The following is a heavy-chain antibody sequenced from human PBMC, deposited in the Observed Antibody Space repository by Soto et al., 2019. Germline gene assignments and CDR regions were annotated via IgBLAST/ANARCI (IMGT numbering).Heavy chain of an antibody. CDR1: GCTFRSYG. Sequence: ACRTLFGAASGCTFRSYGMHWVRQAPGKGLEWVSAISGSGGSTYYADSVKGRFTISRDNSKNTLYLQMNSLRAEDTAVYYCAKDSAHIQLWPTPSFAYWGQGTLVTVSS. J-gene: IGHJ4*02. D-gene: IGHD5-18*01. CDR3: AKDSAHIQLWPTPSFAY. CDR2: ISGSGGST. V-gene: IGHV3-23*01.